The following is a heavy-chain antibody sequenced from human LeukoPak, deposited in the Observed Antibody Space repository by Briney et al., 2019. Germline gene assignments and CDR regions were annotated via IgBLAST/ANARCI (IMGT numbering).Heavy chain of an antibody. D-gene: IGHD6-19*01. CDR3: APHPVADPAPYYMDV. V-gene: IGHV4-34*01. J-gene: IGHJ6*03. CDR1: GGSFSGYY. Sequence: SETLSLTCAVYGGSFSGYYWSWIRQPPGKGLEWIGSIYYSGNTYHNPSLKSRVTISVDTSKNQFSLKLSSVTAADTAVYYCAPHPVADPAPYYMDVWGKGTTVTISS. CDR2: IYYSGNT.